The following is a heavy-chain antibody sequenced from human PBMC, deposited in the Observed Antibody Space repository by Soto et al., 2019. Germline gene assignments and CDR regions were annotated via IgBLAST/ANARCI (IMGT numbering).Heavy chain of an antibody. Sequence: EVQLVESGGGLVKPGGSLRLSCAASGFGFTNAWMNWVRQAPGKGREWVGRIRSRSDGGTTDNAAPVRDRFTISRDDSENTLYLQMNSLKTEDTGVYYCTDGLGIWGQGTTVTVSS. CDR1: GFGFTNAW. J-gene: IGHJ6*02. CDR2: IRSRSDGGTT. V-gene: IGHV3-15*07. CDR3: TDGLGI.